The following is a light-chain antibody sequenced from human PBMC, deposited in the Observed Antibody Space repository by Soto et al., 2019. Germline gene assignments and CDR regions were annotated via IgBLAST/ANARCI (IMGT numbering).Light chain of an antibody. CDR3: LQNYRSPWT. CDR1: QAIGND. CDR2: AAS. Sequence: AIQMTQSPSSLSASVGDRVTITCRASQAIGNDLGWYQQIPGKAPKLLIYAASRLHNGVPSNFSGSGSGSDFTLTISSLQPEDFATYYCLQNYRSPWTFGQGTKVELK. V-gene: IGKV1-6*01. J-gene: IGKJ1*01.